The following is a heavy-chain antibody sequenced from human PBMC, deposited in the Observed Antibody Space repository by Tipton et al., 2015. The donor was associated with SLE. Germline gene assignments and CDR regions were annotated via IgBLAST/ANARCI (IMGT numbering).Heavy chain of an antibody. V-gene: IGHV4-31*03. CDR1: GGSISSGDYY. J-gene: IGHJ3*02. Sequence: TLSLTCTVSGGSISSGDYYWNWIRLHPGKGLEWVGYIHPNGGTYYNPSLKSRLDISLDASKSQFSLRLTSLTAADTAVYYCARDHIAAYYAFDIWGQGTLVTVSS. CDR3: ARDHIAAYYAFDI. D-gene: IGHD2-21*01. CDR2: IHPNGGT.